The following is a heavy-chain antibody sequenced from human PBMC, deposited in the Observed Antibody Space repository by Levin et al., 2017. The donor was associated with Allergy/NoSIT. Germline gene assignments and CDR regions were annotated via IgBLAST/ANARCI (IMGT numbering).Heavy chain of an antibody. V-gene: IGHV1-2*02. Sequence: ASVKVSCKASGYTFTGYYMHWVRQAPGQGLEWMGWINPNSGGTNYAQKFQGRVTMTRDTSISTAYMELSRLRSDDTAMYYCARVGREAIAVAGKDYWGQGTLVTVSS. D-gene: IGHD6-19*01. CDR1: GYTFTGYY. CDR3: ARVGREAIAVAGKDY. J-gene: IGHJ4*02. CDR2: INPNSGGT.